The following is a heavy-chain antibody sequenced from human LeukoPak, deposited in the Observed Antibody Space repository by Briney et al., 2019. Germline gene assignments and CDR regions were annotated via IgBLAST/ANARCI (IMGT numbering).Heavy chain of an antibody. CDR1: AGSITIGGYY. CDR3: ARDPPPEDGNNAFDI. Sequence: PSQTLSLTWTLSAGSITIGGYYCGWIRQHPGKGLEWFGFIYDRGSTHYNPCLKSRVTISVDTSKNQCSLKLSSVTAADTAVYYCARDPPPEDGNNAFDIWGQGTMVTVSS. J-gene: IGHJ3*02. V-gene: IGHV4-31*02. D-gene: IGHD5-24*01. CDR2: IYDRGST.